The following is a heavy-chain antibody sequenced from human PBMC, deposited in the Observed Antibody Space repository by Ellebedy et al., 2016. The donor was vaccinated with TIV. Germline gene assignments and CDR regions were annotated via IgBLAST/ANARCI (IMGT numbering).Heavy chain of an antibody. CDR1: AYSFSGYY. D-gene: IGHD5-12*01. CDR2: NNPNSGGT. J-gene: IGHJ4*02. Sequence: AASVKVSCNASAYSFSGYYMHWVRQAPGQGLEWMEWNNPNSGGTNYAQKSQGRVTMTRDTSISTAYMELRRLRSDDTAVYYCASYSGYDYRYFDYWGQGTLVTVSS. V-gene: IGHV1-2*02. CDR3: ASYSGYDYRYFDY.